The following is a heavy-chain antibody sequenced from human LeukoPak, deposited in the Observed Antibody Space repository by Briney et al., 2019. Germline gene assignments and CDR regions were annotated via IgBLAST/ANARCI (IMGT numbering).Heavy chain of an antibody. CDR3: ARDRRYDILTGPLDY. CDR1: GFTFSNAW. J-gene: IGHJ4*02. V-gene: IGHV3-7*01. CDR2: IKQDGSEK. Sequence: GGSLRLSCAASGFTFSNAWMSWVRQAPGKGLEWVANIKQDGSEKYYVDSVKGRFTISRDNAKNSLYLQMNSLRAEDTAVYYCARDRRYDILTGPLDYWGQGTLVTVSS. D-gene: IGHD3-9*01.